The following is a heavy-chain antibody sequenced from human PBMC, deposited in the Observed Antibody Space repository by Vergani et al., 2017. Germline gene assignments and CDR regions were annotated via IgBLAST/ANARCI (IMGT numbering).Heavy chain of an antibody. J-gene: IGHJ6*03. V-gene: IGHV3-33*01. CDR2: IWYDGSNK. CDR3: ARDPAYYDFWSGYYFHYYYYMDV. Sequence: QVQLVESGGGVVQPGRSLRLSCAASGFTFSSYGMHWVRQAPGKGLEWVAVIWYDGSNKYYADSVKGRFTISRDNSKNTLYLQMNSLRAEDTAVYSCARDPAYYDFWSGYYFHYYYYMDVWGKGTTVTVSS. CDR1: GFTFSSYG. D-gene: IGHD3-3*01.